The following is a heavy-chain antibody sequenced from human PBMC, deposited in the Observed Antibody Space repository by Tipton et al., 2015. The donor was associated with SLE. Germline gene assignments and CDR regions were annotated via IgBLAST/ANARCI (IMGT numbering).Heavy chain of an antibody. CDR2: ISAYNGNT. V-gene: IGHV1-18*01. D-gene: IGHD7-27*01. CDR1: GYTFTSYG. Sequence: QLVQSGPEVKKPGASVKVSCKASGYTFTSYGISWVRQAPGQGLEWMGWISAYNGNTNYAQKLQGRVTMTTDTSTSTAYKVLRSLRSDDTAVYYGAGVVPGANWGGWFDPWGQGTLVTVSS. CDR3: AGVVPGANWGGWFDP. J-gene: IGHJ5*02.